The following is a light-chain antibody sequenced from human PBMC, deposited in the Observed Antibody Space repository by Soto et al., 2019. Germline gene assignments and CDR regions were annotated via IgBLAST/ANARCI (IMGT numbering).Light chain of an antibody. Sequence: QSALTQPPSASGSPGQSVTISCTGTSNDVGGYNYVSWYQQHPGKAPKLMIYEVSKRPSGVPDRFSGSKSGNTASLTVSGLQADDEADYYCSSYAGTSNLIFGGVTKLTVL. J-gene: IGLJ2*01. CDR1: SNDVGGYNY. V-gene: IGLV2-8*01. CDR3: SSYAGTSNLI. CDR2: EVS.